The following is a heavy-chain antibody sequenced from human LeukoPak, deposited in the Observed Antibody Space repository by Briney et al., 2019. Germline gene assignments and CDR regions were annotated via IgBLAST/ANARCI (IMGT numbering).Heavy chain of an antibody. Sequence: GRSLRLSCAASGFTFEDYAMHWVRQAPGKGLEWVSGISWNSGSIGYADSVKGRFTISRDNAKNSLYLQMNSLRAEDTALYYCAKDWGTMTGIFDYWGQGTLVTVSS. CDR2: ISWNSGSI. V-gene: IGHV3-9*01. D-gene: IGHD3-22*01. CDR3: AKDWGTMTGIFDY. CDR1: GFTFEDYA. J-gene: IGHJ4*02.